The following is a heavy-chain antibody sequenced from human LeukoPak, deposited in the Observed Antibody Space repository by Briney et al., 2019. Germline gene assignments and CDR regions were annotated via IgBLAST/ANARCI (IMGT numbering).Heavy chain of an antibody. CDR1: GGSFSGYY. J-gene: IGHJ4*02. CDR2: INHSGST. V-gene: IGHV4-34*01. CDR3: ARGYDYGDYYFDY. D-gene: IGHD4-17*01. Sequence: SETLSLTCAVYGGSFSGYYWSWIRQPPGKGLEWIGEINHSGSTNYNPSLKSRVTISVDRSKNQFSLKLSSVTAADTAVCYCARGYDYGDYYFDYWGQGTLVTVSS.